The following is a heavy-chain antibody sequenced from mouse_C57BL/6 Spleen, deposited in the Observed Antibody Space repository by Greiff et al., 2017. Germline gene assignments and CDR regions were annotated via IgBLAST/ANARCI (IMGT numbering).Heavy chain of an antibody. CDR3: AKYYAMDY. J-gene: IGHJ4*01. CDR2: IYPGDGDT. CDR1: GYAFSSSW. Sequence: QVQLQQSGPELVKPGASVKISCKASGYAFSSSWMNWVKQRPGTGLEWIGRIYPGDGDTNYNGKFKGKATLTADKSSSTAYMQLSSLTSEDSAVYFCAKYYAMDYWGQGTSVTVSS. V-gene: IGHV1-82*01.